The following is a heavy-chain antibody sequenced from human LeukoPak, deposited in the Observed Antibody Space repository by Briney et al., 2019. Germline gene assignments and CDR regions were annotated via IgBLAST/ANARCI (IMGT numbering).Heavy chain of an antibody. Sequence: GGSLRLSCAASGFTVSNNYMTWVRQAPGKGLEWVSVIYTDGNTFYARSVKGRFTISRDNAKNTLYLQMNSLRAEDTAVYYCARDRGSTEFDYWGQGTLVTVSS. CDR3: ARDRGSTEFDY. D-gene: IGHD1-26*01. V-gene: IGHV3-66*01. CDR2: IYTDGNT. CDR1: GFTVSNNY. J-gene: IGHJ4*02.